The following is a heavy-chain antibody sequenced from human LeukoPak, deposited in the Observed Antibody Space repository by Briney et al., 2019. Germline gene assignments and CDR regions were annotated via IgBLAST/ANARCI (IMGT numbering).Heavy chain of an antibody. CDR1: GFSLSTSGVG. CDR2: IYWDDDK. D-gene: IGHD2-8*02. CDR3: AHSLPTGVFHDAFDI. Sequence: SGPTLLHPTQTLTLTCTFSGFSLSTSGVGVGWIRQPPGKALEWLALIYWDDDKRYSPSLKSRLTITKDTSKNQVVLTMTNMDPVDTATYYCAHSLPTGVFHDAFDIWGQGTMVTVSS. J-gene: IGHJ3*02. V-gene: IGHV2-5*02.